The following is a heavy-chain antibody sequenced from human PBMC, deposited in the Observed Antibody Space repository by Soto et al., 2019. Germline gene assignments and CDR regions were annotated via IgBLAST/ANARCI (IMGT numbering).Heavy chain of an antibody. D-gene: IGHD1-26*01. Sequence: RGSRNLSCSASGFTFIIYSMNWVRQAPGKGLEWVSSISSSSSYIYYADSVKGRFTISRDNAKNSLYLQMNSLRAEDTAVYYCARVSGSYDLNYWGQGNLVTVSS. V-gene: IGHV3-21*01. CDR3: ARVSGSYDLNY. CDR2: ISSSSSYI. J-gene: IGHJ4*02. CDR1: GFTFIIYS.